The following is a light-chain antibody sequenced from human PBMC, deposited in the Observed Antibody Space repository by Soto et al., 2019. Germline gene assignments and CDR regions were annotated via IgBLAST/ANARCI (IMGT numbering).Light chain of an antibody. Sequence: DIQMTQSPSSLSASVGDRVTITCRASQSISSYLNWYQQKPGKAPKLLIYAASSLQSGVPSRFSGSRSRTDFTLTISSLQPEDFATYYCQQSYSTHWTFGQGTKVEIK. V-gene: IGKV1-39*01. CDR1: QSISSY. J-gene: IGKJ1*01. CDR2: AAS. CDR3: QQSYSTHWT.